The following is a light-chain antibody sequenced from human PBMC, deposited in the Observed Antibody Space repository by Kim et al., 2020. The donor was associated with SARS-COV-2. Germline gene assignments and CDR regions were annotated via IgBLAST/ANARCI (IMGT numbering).Light chain of an antibody. J-gene: IGKJ4*01. CDR3: QQYGSSPLT. CDR2: GAS. CDR1: QSVSSSY. V-gene: IGKV3-20*01. Sequence: SPGERATLSCRASQSVSSSYLAWYQQKPGQAPRLVIYGASSRATGIPNRFSGRGSGTDFTLTISRLEPEDFAVYYCQQYGSSPLTFGGGTKVDIK.